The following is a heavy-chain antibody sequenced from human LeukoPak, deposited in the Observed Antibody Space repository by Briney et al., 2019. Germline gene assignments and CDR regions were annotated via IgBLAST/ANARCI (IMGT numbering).Heavy chain of an antibody. Sequence: PGESLKIPCKGSGYSFTSYCIGWVRQMPGKGLEWMGIIYPGESETRYSPSVQGQVTISADESISTAYLQWSSLKASDTAIYYCARTFYYDSSGYYYHYWGQGTLVTVSP. CDR1: GYSFTSYC. D-gene: IGHD3-22*01. J-gene: IGHJ4*02. CDR2: IYPGESET. V-gene: IGHV5-51*01. CDR3: ARTFYYDSSGYYYHY.